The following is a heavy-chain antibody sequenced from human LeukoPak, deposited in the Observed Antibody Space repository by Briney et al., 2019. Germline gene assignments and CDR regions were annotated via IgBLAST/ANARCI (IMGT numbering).Heavy chain of an antibody. CDR1: GYPFIIYD. D-gene: IGHD2-2*01. V-gene: IGHV1-8*01. CDR2: MYPNGIAA. CDR3: ARGRLSTL. J-gene: IGHJ4*02. Sequence: GASVKVSCKASGYPFIIYDVNWVRQAAGQGLEWLGWMYPNGIAAGYSQKFQDRVTLTMDTSTSTAYLELSSLRSEDTAVYYCARGRLSTLWGQGTLVTVSS.